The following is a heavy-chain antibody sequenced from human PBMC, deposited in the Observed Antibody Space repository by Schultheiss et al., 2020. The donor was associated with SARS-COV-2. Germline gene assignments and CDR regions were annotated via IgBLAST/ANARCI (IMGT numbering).Heavy chain of an antibody. CDR3: ARAVGYSSGWYRY. J-gene: IGHJ4*02. Sequence: SETLSLTCAVYGGSFSGYYWSWIRQPPEKGLEWIGEINHSGSTNYNPSLKSRVTISVDTSKNQFSLKLSSVTAADTAVYYCARAVGYSSGWYRYWGQGTLVTVSS. CDR2: INHSGST. CDR1: GGSFSGYY. D-gene: IGHD6-19*01. V-gene: IGHV4-34*01.